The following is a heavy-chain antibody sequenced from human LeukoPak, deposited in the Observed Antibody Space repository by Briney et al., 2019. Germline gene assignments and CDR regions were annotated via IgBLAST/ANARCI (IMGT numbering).Heavy chain of an antibody. CDR3: ARDLSSYSSSWYEAGFFDY. CDR1: GFTFSSYG. V-gene: IGHV3-21*01. J-gene: IGHJ4*02. CDR2: ISSSSSYI. D-gene: IGHD6-13*01. Sequence: GGSLRLSCAASGFTFSSYGMNWVRQAPGKGLEWVSSISSSSSYIYYADSVKGRFTISRDNAKNSLYLQMNSLRAEDTAVYYCARDLSSYSSSWYEAGFFDYWGQGTLVTVSS.